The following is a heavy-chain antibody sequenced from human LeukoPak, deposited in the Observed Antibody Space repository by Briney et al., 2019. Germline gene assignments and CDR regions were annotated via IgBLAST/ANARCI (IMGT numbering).Heavy chain of an antibody. CDR1: GFTVSSNY. V-gene: IGHV3-53*05. D-gene: IGHD6-13*01. CDR2: IYTGGST. Sequence: PGGSLRLSCAASGFTVSSNYMTWVRQAPGKGLEWVSFIYTGGSTYYADSVKGRFTISRDNSKNTLYLQMNSLRAEDTAVYYCARALLGTAAAVTLYYFDYWGQGTLVTVSS. J-gene: IGHJ4*02. CDR3: ARALLGTAAAVTLYYFDY.